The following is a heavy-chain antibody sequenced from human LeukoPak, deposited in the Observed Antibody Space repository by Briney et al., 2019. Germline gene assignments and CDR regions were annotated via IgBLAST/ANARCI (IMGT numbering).Heavy chain of an antibody. Sequence: SETLSLTCTVSGGSISSSSYYWGWIRQPPGKGLEWIGSIYYSGSTYYNPSLKSRVTISVDTSKNQFSLKLSSVTAADTAVYYCARDGAWFGELLRGGWFDPWGQGTLVTVSS. CDR1: GGSISSSSYY. CDR3: ARDGAWFGELLRGGWFDP. J-gene: IGHJ5*02. D-gene: IGHD3-10*01. CDR2: IYYSGST. V-gene: IGHV4-39*07.